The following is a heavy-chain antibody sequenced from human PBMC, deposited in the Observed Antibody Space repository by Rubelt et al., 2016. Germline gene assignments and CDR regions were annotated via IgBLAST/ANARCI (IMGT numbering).Heavy chain of an antibody. CDR2: IYYSGST. J-gene: IGHJ4*02. CDR1: GDSISSSSYY. CDR3: ARNDHYDSR. V-gene: IGHV4-39*01. Sequence: QVQLQQWGAGLLKPSETLSLTCTVSGDSISSSSYYWGWIRQPPGKGLEWIGSIYYSGSTYYNPPLESRLTISVDTAKNQFPLTLSPVTAADTAVYYCARNDHYDSRWGQGTLVTVSS. D-gene: IGHD3-22*01.